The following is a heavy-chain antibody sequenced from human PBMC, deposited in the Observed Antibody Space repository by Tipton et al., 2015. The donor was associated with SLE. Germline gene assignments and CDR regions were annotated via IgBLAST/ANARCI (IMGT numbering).Heavy chain of an antibody. CDR3: AGDHDSGRYRFDY. V-gene: IGHV4-4*08. CDR1: GVSISTYY. Sequence: TLSLTCSVSGVSISTYYWRWIRQPPGKGLEWMGYIYPSGTTPYNPSLKSRLTISVDTSRNQFSMKLTSVTAADTALYYCAGDHDSGRYRFDYWGQGILVTVSS. D-gene: IGHD3-10*01. J-gene: IGHJ4*02. CDR2: IYPSGTT.